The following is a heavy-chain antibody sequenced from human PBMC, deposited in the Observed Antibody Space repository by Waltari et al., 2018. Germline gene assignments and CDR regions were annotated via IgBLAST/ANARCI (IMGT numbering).Heavy chain of an antibody. V-gene: IGHV4-34*01. D-gene: IGHD7-27*01. CDR1: GGSFRGYY. CDR2: INHSGST. CDR3: ARVGN. J-gene: IGHJ4*02. Sequence: QVQLQQWGAGLLTPSETLSLTCAVYGGSFRGYYWSWIRPPPGKGRGWLGEINHSGSTNYNPSLKSRVTISVDTSKNQFSLKLSSVTAADTAVCYCARVGNWGQGTLVTVSS.